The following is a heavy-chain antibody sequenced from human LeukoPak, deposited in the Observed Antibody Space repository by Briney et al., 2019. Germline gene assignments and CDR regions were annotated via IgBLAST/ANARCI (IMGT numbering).Heavy chain of an antibody. Sequence: PGGSLRLSCAASGFDFTNAWMTWVRQAPGKGLEWVAVIPYDGSQKYYAESVKGRFTISRDNSKNTLYLQMNSLRAEDTAVYYCAKDQGYYYHYGMDVWGQGTTVTVSS. CDR1: GFDFTNAW. CDR3: AKDQGYYYHYGMDV. J-gene: IGHJ6*02. CDR2: IPYDGSQK. V-gene: IGHV3-30*18.